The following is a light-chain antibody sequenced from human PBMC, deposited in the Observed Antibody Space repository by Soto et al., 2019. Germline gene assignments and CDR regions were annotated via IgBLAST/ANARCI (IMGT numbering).Light chain of an antibody. CDR3: HQYHNCPYT. CDR2: GAS. Sequence: EIVMTQSPATLSVSPGERATLSCRASQSVSSNLAWYQQKPGQAPRLLIYGASTRATGTPARFSGSGSGTEFPLTISRPQSEDFPVYYCHQYHNCPYTFGQGPKLEIK. CDR1: QSVSSN. V-gene: IGKV3-15*01. J-gene: IGKJ2*01.